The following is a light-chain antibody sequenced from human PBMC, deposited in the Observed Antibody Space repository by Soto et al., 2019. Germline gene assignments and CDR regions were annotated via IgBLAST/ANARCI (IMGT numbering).Light chain of an antibody. CDR3: QQSYSTPQGT. J-gene: IGKJ1*01. V-gene: IGKV1-39*01. Sequence: DIQMTQSPSSLSASVGDRVTITCRASQSISTYLSWYQQKPGKAPKLLIYATSSLQSEVPSRFSGSGSGTDFTLTISSLQPEDFATYYCQQSYSTPQGTFGQGTKVDI. CDR2: ATS. CDR1: QSISTY.